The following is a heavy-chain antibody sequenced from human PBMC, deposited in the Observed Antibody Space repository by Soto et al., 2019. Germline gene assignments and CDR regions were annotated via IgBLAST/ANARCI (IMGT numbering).Heavy chain of an antibody. CDR2: ISYDGSNK. CDR3: AKLAQGFLMDV. D-gene: IGHD3-10*01. J-gene: IGHJ6*02. Sequence: PGGSLRLSCAASGFTFNSYGMHWVRQAPGKGLEWVAIISYDGSNKYYADSVKGRFTISRDNSKNTVFLQMNSLRAEDTAVYYCAKLAQGFLMDVWGQGTTVTVSS. V-gene: IGHV3-30*18. CDR1: GFTFNSYG.